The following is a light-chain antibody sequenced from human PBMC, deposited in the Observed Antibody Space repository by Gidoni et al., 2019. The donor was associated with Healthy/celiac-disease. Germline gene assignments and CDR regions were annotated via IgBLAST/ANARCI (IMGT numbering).Light chain of an antibody. J-gene: IGKJ1*01. V-gene: IGKV3-20*01. CDR1: QRVSSSY. Sequence: EMVLTQYPGTLSLSPGERATLPCSASQRVSSSYLAWYQQKPGQAPRLLIYGASSRATGIPDRFSGSVSGTDFTLTISRLEPEDFAVYYCQPYGSSPWTFGQGTKVEIK. CDR2: GAS. CDR3: QPYGSSPWT.